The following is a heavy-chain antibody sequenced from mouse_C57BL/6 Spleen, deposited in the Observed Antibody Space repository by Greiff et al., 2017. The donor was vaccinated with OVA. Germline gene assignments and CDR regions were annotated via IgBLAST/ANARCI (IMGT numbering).Heavy chain of an antibody. Sequence: VQLQQSGAELVRPGASVTLSCKASGYTFTDYEMHWVKQTPVHGLEWIGAIDPETGGTAYNQKFKGKAILTADKSSSTAYMELRSLTSEDSAVYYCTRKGPDDYFDYWGQGTTLTVSS. D-gene: IGHD3-3*01. J-gene: IGHJ2*01. CDR1: GYTFTDYE. CDR3: TRKGPDDYFDY. V-gene: IGHV1-15*01. CDR2: IDPETGGT.